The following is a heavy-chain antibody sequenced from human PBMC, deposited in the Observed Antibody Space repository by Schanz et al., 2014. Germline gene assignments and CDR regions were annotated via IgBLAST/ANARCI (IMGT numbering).Heavy chain of an antibody. CDR3: ARDRRNADLDY. J-gene: IGHJ4*02. CDR1: GITFSSHS. V-gene: IGHV3-48*04. D-gene: IGHD1-1*01. Sequence: EVHLVESGGGLVQPGGSLRLSCAASGITFSSHSFNWVRQAPGKGLEWISFINTGSNYINYADSVKGRFTISRDNTKNSLFLQLNSLRAEDTALYYCARDRRNADLDYWGQGTLVTVSS. CDR2: INTGSNYI.